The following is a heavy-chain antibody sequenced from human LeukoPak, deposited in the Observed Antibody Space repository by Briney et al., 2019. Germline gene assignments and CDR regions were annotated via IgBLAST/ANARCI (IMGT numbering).Heavy chain of an antibody. V-gene: IGHV1-2*02. CDR1: GYTFTDYY. D-gene: IGHD3-22*01. CDR3: ASLAHFDGSTYYPDF. CDR2: MHPNSGGT. J-gene: IGHJ4*02. Sequence: GASVKVPCKASGYTFTDYYLHWLRQAPGQGLEWMGWMHPNSGGTNYAQNFQGRVTMTRDTSITTAYMELSRLTSDDTAVYYCASLAHFDGSTYYPDFWGQGTLVTVSS.